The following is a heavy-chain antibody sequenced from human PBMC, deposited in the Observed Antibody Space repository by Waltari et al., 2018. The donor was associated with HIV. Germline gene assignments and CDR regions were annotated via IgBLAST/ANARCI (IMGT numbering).Heavy chain of an antibody. J-gene: IGHJ4*02. CDR1: GFTFSGYA. CDR3: GGIPGGY. Sequence: EVQLVEDGGGLVRPGGSLKISCAASGFTFSGYALHWVRQASGKGLEWVGRIRSKANSYATSYAASVKGRFTISRDDSKNTAYLQMNSLKTEDTAVYYCGGIPGGYWGQGTLVTVSS. D-gene: IGHD3-16*01. CDR2: IRSKANSYAT. V-gene: IGHV3-73*01.